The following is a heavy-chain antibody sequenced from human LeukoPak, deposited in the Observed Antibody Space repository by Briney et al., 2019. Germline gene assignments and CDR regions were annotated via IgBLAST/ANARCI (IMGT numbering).Heavy chain of an antibody. CDR1: GYTFTSYG. CDR3: ARQIQLWSDYYYYMDV. V-gene: IGHV1-18*01. CDR2: ISAYNGST. D-gene: IGHD5-18*01. Sequence: ASVKVSCKASGYTFTSYGISWVRQAPGQGLEWMGWISAYNGSTNYAQKLQGRVTMTTDTSTSTAYMELRSLRSDDTAVYYCARQIQLWSDYYYYMDVWGKGTTVTVSS. J-gene: IGHJ6*03.